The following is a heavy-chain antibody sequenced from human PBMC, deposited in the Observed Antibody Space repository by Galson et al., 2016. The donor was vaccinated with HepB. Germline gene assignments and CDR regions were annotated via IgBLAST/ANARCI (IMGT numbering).Heavy chain of an antibody. CDR2: ITGSGDTT. Sequence: SLRLSCAASGFTFSDYVMSWVRQAPGKGLEWVSVITGSGDTTYYAGSVKGRFTISRDNSKTTLFWQMNSQRAEDTAIYYCAKPRSSGSYEFDYWGQGTLVTVSS. V-gene: IGHV3-23*01. J-gene: IGHJ4*02. CDR1: GFTFSDYV. CDR3: AKPRSSGSYEFDY. D-gene: IGHD6-25*01.